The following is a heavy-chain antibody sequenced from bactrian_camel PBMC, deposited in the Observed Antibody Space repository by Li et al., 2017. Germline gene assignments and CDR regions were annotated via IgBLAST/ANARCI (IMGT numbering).Heavy chain of an antibody. CDR1: GYIDSDY. J-gene: IGHJ4*01. CDR3: AAESSCDLLGTPLARN. CDR2: IGADGDT. Sequence: HVQLVESGGGSVQAGGSLRLSCVGSGYIDSDYLGWFRQAPGKGREGVAIIGADGDTSYVDFVKGRFTISQDNAKTTLDLQMNSLKLEDTAMYYCAAESSCDLLGTPLARNWGQGTQVTVS. D-gene: IGHD6*01. V-gene: IGHV3S55*01.